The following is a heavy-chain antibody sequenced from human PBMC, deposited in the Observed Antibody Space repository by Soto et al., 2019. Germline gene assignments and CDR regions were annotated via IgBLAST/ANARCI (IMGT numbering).Heavy chain of an antibody. J-gene: IGHJ4*02. Sequence: ASVKVSCKASGYTFTSYAMRWVRQAPGQRLEWMGWINAGNGNTKYSQKFQGRVTITRDTSASTAYMELSSLRSEDTAVYYCARGLNGYLHYFDYWGQGILVTVSS. V-gene: IGHV1-3*01. CDR3: ARGLNGYLHYFDY. D-gene: IGHD5-18*01. CDR2: INAGNGNT. CDR1: GYTFTSYA.